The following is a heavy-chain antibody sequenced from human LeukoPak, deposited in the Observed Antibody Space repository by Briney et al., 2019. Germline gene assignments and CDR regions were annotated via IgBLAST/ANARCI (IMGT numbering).Heavy chain of an antibody. CDR1: GFTFSSYA. J-gene: IGHJ3*02. V-gene: IGHV3-30-3*01. CDR2: ISYDGSNK. Sequence: GGSLRLSCAASGFTFSSYAMHWVRQAPGKGLEWVAVISYDGSNKYYADSVKGRFTISRDNSKNTLYLQMNSLRAEDTAVYYCARGWDYDSRGDTFDIWGQGTMVTVSS. D-gene: IGHD3-22*01. CDR3: ARGWDYDSRGDTFDI.